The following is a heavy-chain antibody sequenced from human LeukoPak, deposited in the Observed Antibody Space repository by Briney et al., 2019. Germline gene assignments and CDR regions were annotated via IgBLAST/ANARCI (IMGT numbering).Heavy chain of an antibody. V-gene: IGHV3-23*01. CDR3: AKDSEAWQWLLLNY. Sequence: QPGGSLRLSCAASGFTFSSYAMSWVRQAPGKGLEWVSAISGSGGSTYYADSVKGRFTISRDNSKNTLYLQMNSLRAEDTAVYYCAKDSEAWQWLLLNYWGQGTLVTVSS. CDR2: ISGSGGST. J-gene: IGHJ4*02. D-gene: IGHD6-19*01. CDR1: GFTFSSYA.